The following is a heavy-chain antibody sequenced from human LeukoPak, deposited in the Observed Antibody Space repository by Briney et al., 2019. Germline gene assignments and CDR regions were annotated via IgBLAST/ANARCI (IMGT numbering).Heavy chain of an antibody. CDR3: AKAGFNDAFDI. CDR2: IYYSGGT. Sequence: SETLSLTCTVSGGSMSSDYWSWIRQPPGKGLEWIGYIYYSGGTNYNPSLKSRVTISVDTSKNQFSLKLSSVTAADTAVYYCAKAGFNDAFDIWGQGTMVTVSS. J-gene: IGHJ3*02. CDR1: GGSMSSDY. V-gene: IGHV4-59*08.